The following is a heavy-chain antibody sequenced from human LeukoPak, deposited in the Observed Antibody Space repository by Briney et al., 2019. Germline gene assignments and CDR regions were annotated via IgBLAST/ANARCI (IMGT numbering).Heavy chain of an antibody. V-gene: IGHV4-34*01. CDR3: ASVVVAATLFDY. J-gene: IGHJ4*02. CDR2: INHSGST. D-gene: IGHD2-15*01. CDR1: GGSFSGYY. Sequence: SGTLSLTCAVYGGSFSGYYWSWIRQPPGKGLEWIGEINHSGSTNYNPSLKSRVTISVDTSKNQFSLELSSVTAADTAVYYCASVVVAATLFDYWGQGTLVTVSS.